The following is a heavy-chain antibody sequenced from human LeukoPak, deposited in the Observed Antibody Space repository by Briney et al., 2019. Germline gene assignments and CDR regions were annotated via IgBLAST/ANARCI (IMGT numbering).Heavy chain of an antibody. D-gene: IGHD6-6*01. J-gene: IGHJ4*02. V-gene: IGHV4-59*08. Sequence: SETLSLTCSVSGGSISSLYWSWIRQPPGQGLVWIGYIYYTGSTNYNPSLKSRVTMFVDMSKNQFSLRLSSVTAADTAVYYCARHRAYSSSSPFDYWGQGTLVTVSS. CDR2: IYYTGST. CDR1: GGSISSLY. CDR3: ARHRAYSSSSPFDY.